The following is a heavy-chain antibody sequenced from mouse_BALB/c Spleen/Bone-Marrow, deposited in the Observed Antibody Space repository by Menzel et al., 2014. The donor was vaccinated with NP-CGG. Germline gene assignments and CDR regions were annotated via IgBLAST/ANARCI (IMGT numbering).Heavy chain of an antibody. CDR3: AKATVDFCTYFDV. CDR2: INPNSGTI. D-gene: IGHD1-1*01. J-gene: IGHJ1*01. V-gene: IGHV4-1*02. Sequence: EVQLVESGGGLVRPGGSLKLSCGASGFDFSEYWMSWVQQGPGQGLEWIGEINPNSGTINYKPSLKNKFIISRDNAKNPLYLQMSKVRSEDTAIYYSAKATVDFCTYFDVWGPGTTVTVSS. CDR1: GFDFSEYW.